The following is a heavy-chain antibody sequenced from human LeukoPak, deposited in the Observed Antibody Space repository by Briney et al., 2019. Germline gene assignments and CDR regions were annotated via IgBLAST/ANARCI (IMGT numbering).Heavy chain of an antibody. CDR2: ISNSDSTI. CDR1: GFTFSRYW. Sequence: GGSLRLSCAASGFTFSRYWMYWVRQAPGKGLEWVSYISNSDSTIYYADSVKGRFTISRDNAENSLYLQMNSLRAEDTAVYYCARRNAYCSRTSCSHASYYYYGMDVWGLGTTVTVSS. D-gene: IGHD2-2*01. J-gene: IGHJ6*02. V-gene: IGHV3-48*04. CDR3: ARRNAYCSRTSCSHASYYYYGMDV.